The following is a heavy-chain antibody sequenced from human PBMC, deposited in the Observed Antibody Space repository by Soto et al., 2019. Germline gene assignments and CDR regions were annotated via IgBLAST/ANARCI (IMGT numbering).Heavy chain of an antibody. D-gene: IGHD4-4*01. CDR1: GFTFSSYS. J-gene: IGHJ3*02. V-gene: IGHV3-48*01. CDR2: ISSSSSTI. CDR3: ARDHRTATGAFDI. Sequence: GGSLRLCCAASGFTFSSYSMNWVRQAPGKGLEWVSYISSSSSTIYYADSVKGRFTISRDNAKNSLYLQMNSLRAEDTAVYYCARDHRTATGAFDIWGQGTMVTVSS.